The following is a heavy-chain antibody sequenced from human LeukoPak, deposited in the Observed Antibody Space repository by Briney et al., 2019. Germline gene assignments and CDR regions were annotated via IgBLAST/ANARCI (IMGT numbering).Heavy chain of an antibody. V-gene: IGHV1-18*01. CDR1: GYTFTSYG. J-gene: IGHJ3*02. Sequence: ASVKVSCKASGYTFTSYGISWVRQAPGQGLEWMGWISAYNGNTNYAQKLQDRVTMTTDTSTSTAYMELRSLRSDDTAVYYCARIRVAVAGRDAFDIWGQGTMVTVSS. CDR2: ISAYNGNT. CDR3: ARIRVAVAGRDAFDI. D-gene: IGHD6-19*01.